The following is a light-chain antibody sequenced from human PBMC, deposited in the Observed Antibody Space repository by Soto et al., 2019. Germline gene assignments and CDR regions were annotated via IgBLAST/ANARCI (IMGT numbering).Light chain of an antibody. Sequence: EIVMTQSPATLSVSPGERATLSCRASQSVSSNLAWYQQTPGQAPRLLIYDASTRATGIPARFSGSGSGTEFTLTISSLQSEDFAVYYCQQYSIWPPITFGQGTRLEIK. J-gene: IGKJ5*01. V-gene: IGKV3-15*01. CDR1: QSVSSN. CDR2: DAS. CDR3: QQYSIWPPIT.